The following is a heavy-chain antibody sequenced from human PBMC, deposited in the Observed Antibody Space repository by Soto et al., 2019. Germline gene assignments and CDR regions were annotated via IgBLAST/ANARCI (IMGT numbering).Heavy chain of an antibody. CDR1: GGSISSGGYY. V-gene: IGHV4-31*03. J-gene: IGHJ3*02. D-gene: IGHD5-18*01. CDR3: ARDGDTAPDASDI. Sequence: PSETLSLTCTVSGGSISSGGYYWSWIRQHPGKGLEWIGYIYYSGSTYYNPSLKSRVTISVDTSKNQFSLKLSSVTAADTAVYYCARDGDTAPDASDIWGQGTMVTAS. CDR2: IYYSGST.